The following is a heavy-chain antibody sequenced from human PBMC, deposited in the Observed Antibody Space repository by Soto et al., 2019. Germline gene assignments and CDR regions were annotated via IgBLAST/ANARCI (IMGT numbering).Heavy chain of an antibody. CDR3: ARGMGRGFIMPGVSGMDV. Sequence: QVQLVQSGAEVKKPGSSVKVSCKASGGTFSSYAISWVRQAPGQGLEWMGGIIPIFGTANYAQKFQGRVTITTDESTSTAYMELSRLRSEDTAVYYCARGMGRGFIMPGVSGMDVWGQGTTVTVSS. J-gene: IGHJ6*02. D-gene: IGHD3-10*01. CDR2: IIPIFGTA. CDR1: GGTFSSYA. V-gene: IGHV1-69*01.